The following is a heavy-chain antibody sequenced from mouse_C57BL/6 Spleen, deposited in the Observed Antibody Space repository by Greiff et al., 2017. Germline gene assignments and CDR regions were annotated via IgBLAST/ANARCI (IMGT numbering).Heavy chain of an antibody. Sequence: EVKLMESGGGLVKPGGSLKLSCAASGFTFSSYTMSWVRQTPEKRLEWVATISGGGGNTYYPDSVKGRFTISRDNAKNTLYLQMSSLRSEDTALYYCARHEGVLRPFDYWGQGTTLTVSS. CDR1: GFTFSSYT. V-gene: IGHV5-9*01. J-gene: IGHJ2*01. D-gene: IGHD1-2*01. CDR3: ARHEGVLRPFDY. CDR2: ISGGGGNT.